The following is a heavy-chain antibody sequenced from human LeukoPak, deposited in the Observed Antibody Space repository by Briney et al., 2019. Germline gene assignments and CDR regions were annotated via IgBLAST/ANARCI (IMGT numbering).Heavy chain of an antibody. D-gene: IGHD1-26*01. CDR1: GGSISSGSYY. CDR3: ARSGSGSYYGDYFDY. Sequence: PSQTLSLTCTVSGGSISSGSYYWGWIRQPPGKGLEWIGYIYYTGSPYYNSSLKSRVTISVDTSKNQFSLKLSSVTAADTAVYYCARSGSGSYYGDYFDYWGQGTLVTVSS. V-gene: IGHV4-39*01. CDR2: IYYTGSP. J-gene: IGHJ4*02.